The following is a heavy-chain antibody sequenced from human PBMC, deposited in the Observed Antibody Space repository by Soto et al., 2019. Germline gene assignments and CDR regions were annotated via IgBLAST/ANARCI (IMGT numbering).Heavy chain of an antibody. CDR2: IYHSGNT. CDR3: ARGRYCLAGRCFPNWFDS. Sequence: PSETLSLTCAVSGYSISLGYYWGWIRQPPGKGLEWIGSIYHSGNTYYNPSLKSRVSISLDTSKSHFSLELTSVTAADTAVYFCARGRYCLAGRCFPNWFDSWGQGPMVTASS. V-gene: IGHV4-38-2*01. D-gene: IGHD2-15*01. CDR1: GYSISLGYY. J-gene: IGHJ5*01.